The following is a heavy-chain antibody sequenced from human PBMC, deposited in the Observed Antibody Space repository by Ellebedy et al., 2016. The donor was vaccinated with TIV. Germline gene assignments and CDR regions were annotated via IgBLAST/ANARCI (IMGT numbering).Heavy chain of an antibody. J-gene: IGHJ4*02. CDR1: GYSFAIYW. CDR2: IYPGDSDT. CDR3: ARFAYGAVYFEY. V-gene: IGHV5-51*01. D-gene: IGHD3-10*01. Sequence: GESLKISCKGSGYSFAIYWIGWVRQMHGKGLEWMGIIYPGDSDTRYSPSFQGQVTISADKSINTAYLQWSSLRASDTVMYYCARFAYGAVYFEYWGQGTLVTVSS.